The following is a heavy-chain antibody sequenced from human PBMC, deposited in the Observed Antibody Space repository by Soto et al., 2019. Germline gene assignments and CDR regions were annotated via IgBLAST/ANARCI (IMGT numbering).Heavy chain of an antibody. CDR3: ARRGGKYQKSHFDY. CDR1: GDSISAYS. D-gene: IGHD2-2*01. Sequence: SETLSLTCTVSGDSISAYSWGWIRQPPGKGLEWIGTFYYSENTYYNPSLKSRVTISVDTSKNQFSLKLSSVTAADTAVYYCARRGGKYQKSHFDYWGQGTLVTVSS. V-gene: IGHV4-39*07. J-gene: IGHJ4*02. CDR2: FYYSENT.